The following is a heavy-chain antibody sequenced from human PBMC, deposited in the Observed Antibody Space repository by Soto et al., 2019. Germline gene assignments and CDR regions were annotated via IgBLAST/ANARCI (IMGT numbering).Heavy chain of an antibody. D-gene: IGHD3-9*01. CDR1: GYTFTSYG. CDR2: ISAYNGNT. CDR3: ARDAGGGILTYYYYGMDV. J-gene: IGHJ6*02. Sequence: ASVKVSCKASGYTFTSYGISWVRQAPGQGLEWMGWISAYNGNTNYAQKLQGRVTMTTDTSTSTAYMELRSLRSDDTAVYYCARDAGGGILTYYYYGMDVWGQGTTVTVSS. V-gene: IGHV1-18*01.